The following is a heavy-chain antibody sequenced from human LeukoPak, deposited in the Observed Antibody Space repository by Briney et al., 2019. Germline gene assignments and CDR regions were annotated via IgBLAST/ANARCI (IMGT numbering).Heavy chain of an antibody. CDR1: GFTFSSYG. J-gene: IGHJ4*02. D-gene: IGHD6-6*01. CDR3: AKARYSSSSYYFDY. Sequence: GGSLRLSCAASGFTFSSYGMHWVRQAPGKGLEWVAFIRYDGSNKYYADSVKGRFTISRDNSKNTLYLQMNSPRAEDTAVYYCAKARYSSSSYYFDYWGQGTLVTVSS. V-gene: IGHV3-30*02. CDR2: IRYDGSNK.